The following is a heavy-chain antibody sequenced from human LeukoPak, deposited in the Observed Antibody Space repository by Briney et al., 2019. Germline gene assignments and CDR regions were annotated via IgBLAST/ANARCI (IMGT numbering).Heavy chain of an antibody. J-gene: IGHJ4*02. V-gene: IGHV3-7*02. D-gene: IGHD3-10*01. Sequence: GGSLRLSCAASGFTFRRYWMSWARQARGKGLEWVANIKQGGREKYYVDSVKGRFTIYRDNAKNSLYLQMNSLRAEDTAVYYCVGLGENYWGQGTLVTVSS. CDR3: VGLGENY. CDR2: IKQGGREK. CDR1: GFTFRRYW.